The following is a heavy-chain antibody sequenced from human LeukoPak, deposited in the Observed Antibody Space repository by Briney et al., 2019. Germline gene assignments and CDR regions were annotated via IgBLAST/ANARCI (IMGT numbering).Heavy chain of an antibody. CDR3: ARRSWVHGSSWYEY. J-gene: IGHJ4*02. CDR1: GFTFSSYS. D-gene: IGHD6-13*01. V-gene: IGHV3-21*01. Sequence: GGSLRLSCAASGFTFSSYSMNWVRQAPGKGLEWVSSISSSSSYIYYADSVKGRFTISRDNAKNSLYLQMNSLRAEDTVVYYCARRSWVHGSSWYEYWGQGTLVTVSS. CDR2: ISSSSSYI.